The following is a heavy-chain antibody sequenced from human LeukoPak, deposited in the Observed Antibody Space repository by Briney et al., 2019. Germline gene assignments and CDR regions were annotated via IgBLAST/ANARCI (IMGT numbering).Heavy chain of an antibody. D-gene: IGHD5-18*01. CDR3: ARVGYSYGLGYFDY. Sequence: SQTLSLTCTVSGGSISSGGYYWSWIRQHPGKGLEWIVYIYYSGSTYYNPSLKSRVTISVDTSKNQFSLKLSSVTAADTAVYYCARVGYSYGLGYFDYWGQGTLVTVSS. J-gene: IGHJ4*02. CDR1: GGSISSGGYY. CDR2: IYYSGST. V-gene: IGHV4-31*03.